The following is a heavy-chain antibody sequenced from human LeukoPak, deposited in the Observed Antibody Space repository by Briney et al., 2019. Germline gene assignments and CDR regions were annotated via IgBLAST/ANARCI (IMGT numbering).Heavy chain of an antibody. CDR1: GFTFRFHT. V-gene: IGHV3-21*01. CDR3: ARGFRAFDF. J-gene: IGHJ3*01. Sequence: GGSLRLSCAASGFTFRFHTMNWVPQAPGEGLEWGSSISSTSTSIYHADSVKGRFTISRDNTKNSLYLQMDSLRAEDTAVYYCARGFRAFDFWAQGTMVTVSS. CDR2: ISSTSTSI.